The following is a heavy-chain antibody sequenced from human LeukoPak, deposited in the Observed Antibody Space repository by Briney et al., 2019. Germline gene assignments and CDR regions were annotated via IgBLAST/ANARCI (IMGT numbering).Heavy chain of an antibody. J-gene: IGHJ4*02. D-gene: IGHD6-19*01. CDR1: GFTFSSYW. Sequence: PGGSLRLSCAASGFTFSSYWMSWVRRAPGEGLGWVANIKQDGSEKYYVDSVKGRFTISRDNAKNSLYLQMNSLRAEDTAVYYCARDLGSSGWYDYFDYWGQGTLVTVSS. CDR3: ARDLGSSGWYDYFDY. CDR2: IKQDGSEK. V-gene: IGHV3-7*01.